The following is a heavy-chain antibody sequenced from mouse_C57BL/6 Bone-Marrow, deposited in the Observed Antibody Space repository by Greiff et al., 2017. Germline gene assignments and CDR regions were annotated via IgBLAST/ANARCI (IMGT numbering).Heavy chain of an antibody. CDR3: ARDCGSSYWYDDV. CDR2: IYPRDGST. V-gene: IGHV1-85*01. CDR1: GYTFTSYD. D-gene: IGHD1-1*01. J-gene: IGHJ1*03. Sequence: QVQLQQSGPELVKPGASVKLSCKASGYTFTSYDINWVKQRPGQGLEWIGWIYPRDGSTKYNEKFKGQATLTVDTSSSTAYMELHILTSKDSAVYIFARDCGSSYWYDDVWDTGPTVTVSS.